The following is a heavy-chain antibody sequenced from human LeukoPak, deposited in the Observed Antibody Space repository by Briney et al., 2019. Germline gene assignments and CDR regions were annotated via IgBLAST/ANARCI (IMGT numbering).Heavy chain of an antibody. D-gene: IGHD4-11*01. CDR1: GFAFNSYT. CDR3: ARVAQGATTENYFYYYMDV. V-gene: IGHV3-21*01. J-gene: IGHJ6*03. Sequence: PGGSLRLSCAAFGFAFNSYTITWVRQAPGKGLESVSSITSRGSHIYIADSVKGRFTISRDNAKNSLFLQMSSLSVEDTAVYYCARVAQGATTENYFYYYMDVWGKGTTVTVSS. CDR2: ITSRGSHI.